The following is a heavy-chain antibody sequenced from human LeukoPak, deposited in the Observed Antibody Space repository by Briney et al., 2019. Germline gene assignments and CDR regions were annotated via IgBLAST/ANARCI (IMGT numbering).Heavy chain of an antibody. V-gene: IGHV1-18*01. CDR3: ARDLGRSTFYSSSLNRFDP. CDR1: GYTFTNYG. D-gene: IGHD6-6*01. CDR2: ISAYNGNT. Sequence: ASVKVSCKASGYTFTNYGTSWVRQAPGQGLEWMGWISAYNGNTNYAQKLQGRVTMTTDTSTSTAYMELRSLRSDDTAVYYCARDLGRSTFYSSSLNRFDPWGQGTLVTVSS. J-gene: IGHJ5*02.